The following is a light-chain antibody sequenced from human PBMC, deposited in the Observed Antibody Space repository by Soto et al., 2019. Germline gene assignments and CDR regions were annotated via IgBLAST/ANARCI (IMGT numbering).Light chain of an antibody. J-gene: IGLJ3*02. CDR1: SSDVGNYKY. CDR2: EVS. Sequence: QSALTQSPSASGSPGQSVTISCTGTSSDVGNYKYVSWYQQHPGKAPKLMIYEVSKRPSGVPDRFSGSKSGNTASLTVSGLQVEDEADYYCSSYAGSNLWVFGGGTKSPS. V-gene: IGLV2-8*01. CDR3: SSYAGSNLWV.